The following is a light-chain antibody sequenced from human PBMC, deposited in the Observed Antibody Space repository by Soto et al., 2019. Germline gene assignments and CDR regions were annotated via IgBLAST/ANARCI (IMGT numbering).Light chain of an antibody. J-gene: IGKJ2*01. CDR3: QQYHNWYT. CDR2: GAS. Sequence: EIVMTQSPATLSVSPGERAALSCRASQSVSSNVAWYQHKPGQAPRLLIYGASTRATGIPARFSGSGSGTEFTLTISSLQSEDFAVYYCQQYHNWYTFGQGTKLEIK. V-gene: IGKV3-15*01. CDR1: QSVSSN.